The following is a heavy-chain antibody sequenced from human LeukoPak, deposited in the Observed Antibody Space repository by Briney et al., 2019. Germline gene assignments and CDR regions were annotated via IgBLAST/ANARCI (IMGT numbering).Heavy chain of an antibody. V-gene: IGHV3-48*03. Sequence: GGSLRLSCAASGFTFSSYEMNWVRQAPGRGLEWVSYISSSGSTIYYADSVKGRFTISRDNAKNSLYLQMNRLRAEDTAVYYCARDLVAVAATFDYWGQGTLVTVSS. CDR3: ARDLVAVAATFDY. CDR1: GFTFSSYE. D-gene: IGHD6-19*01. CDR2: ISSSGSTI. J-gene: IGHJ4*02.